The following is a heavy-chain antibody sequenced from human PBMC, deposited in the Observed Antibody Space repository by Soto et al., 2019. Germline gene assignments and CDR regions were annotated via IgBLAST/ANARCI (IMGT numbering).Heavy chain of an antibody. V-gene: IGHV4-59*01. D-gene: IGHD1-26*01. J-gene: IGHJ4*02. CDR2: IYYSGST. CDR3: ARQVFGGSYYYFDY. Sequence: ETLSLTCTLSGGSISSYYCSWIRQPPGKGLEWIGYIYYSGSTNYNPSLKSRVTISVDTSKNQFSLKLSSVTAADTAVYYCARQVFGGSYYYFDYWGQGTLVTVSS. CDR1: GGSISSYY.